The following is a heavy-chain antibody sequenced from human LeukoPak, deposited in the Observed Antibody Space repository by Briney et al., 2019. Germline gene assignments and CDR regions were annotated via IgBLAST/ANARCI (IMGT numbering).Heavy chain of an antibody. V-gene: IGHV1-2*02. CDR1: GYTFTGCY. Sequence: RASVKVSCKASGYTFTGCYMHWVRRAPGQGHEWMGWINPNSGGTNYAQTFQGRVTMTRDTSISTAYMELRSLRSDDTAVYYCARNQYYPDHYYYYYMDVWGKGTTVTVSS. CDR2: INPNSGGT. J-gene: IGHJ6*03. CDR3: ARNQYYPDHYYYYYMDV. D-gene: IGHD1-26*01.